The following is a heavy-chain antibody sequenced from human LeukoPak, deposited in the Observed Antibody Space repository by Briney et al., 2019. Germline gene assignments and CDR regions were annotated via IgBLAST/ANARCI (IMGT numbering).Heavy chain of an antibody. CDR2: IHYSGRT. V-gene: IGHV4-28*01. CDR3: ARKRDGYNPFDN. CDR1: GYSISSSNW. D-gene: IGHD5-24*01. J-gene: IGHJ4*02. Sequence: SDTLSLTCAVSGYSISSSNWWFWIRQPPGKGLEWIGYIHYSGRTYYNPSLESRVTMSVDTSKNQFSLKLSSVTALDTAVYYCARKRDGYNPFDNWGQGTLVTVSS.